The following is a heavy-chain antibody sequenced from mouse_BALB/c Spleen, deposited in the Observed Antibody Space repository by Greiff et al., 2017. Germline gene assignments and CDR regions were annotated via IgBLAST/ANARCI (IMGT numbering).Heavy chain of an antibody. Sequence: EVQLHQSGAELVRPGALVKLSCKASGFNIKDYYMHWVKQRPEQGLEWIGWIDPENGNTIYDPKFQGKASITADTSSNTAYLQLSSLTSEDTAVYYCARKDYGSHFDYWGQGTTLTVSS. D-gene: IGHD1-1*01. CDR2: IDPENGNT. V-gene: IGHV14-1*02. J-gene: IGHJ2*01. CDR3: ARKDYGSHFDY. CDR1: GFNIKDYY.